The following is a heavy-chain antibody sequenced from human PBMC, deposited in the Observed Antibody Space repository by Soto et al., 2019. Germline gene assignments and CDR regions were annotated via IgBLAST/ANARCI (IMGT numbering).Heavy chain of an antibody. Sequence: QVQLVQSGPEVKKPGSSVKVSCEASGGTFKKFAISWVRQAPGQGLEWMGGTLPFLGSSKYPQKFQGRVTIAADESATTTYRELTGLTSEDTPVYYCARGGKFHSEDLWEASYSHGLDVWGQGTTVTVSS. CDR3: ARGGKFHSEDLWEASYSHGLDV. J-gene: IGHJ6*02. D-gene: IGHD1-26*01. V-gene: IGHV1-69*01. CDR2: TLPFLGSS. CDR1: GGTFKKFA.